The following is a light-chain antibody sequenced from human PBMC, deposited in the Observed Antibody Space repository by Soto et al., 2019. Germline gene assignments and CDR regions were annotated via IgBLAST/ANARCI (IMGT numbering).Light chain of an antibody. Sequence: QTVVTQEPSLTVSPGGTVTLTCASSTGAVTSGYYPNWFQQEPGRAPRALIYSTSNKYSWTPARFSGSLLGGKAALTLSGAQPEDEAEYYCLLYYGGALVFGGGTQLTVL. CDR3: LLYYGGALV. CDR2: STS. J-gene: IGLJ2*01. CDR1: TGAVTSGYY. V-gene: IGLV7-43*01.